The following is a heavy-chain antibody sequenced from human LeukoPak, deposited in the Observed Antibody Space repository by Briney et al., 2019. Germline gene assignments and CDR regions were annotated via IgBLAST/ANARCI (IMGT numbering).Heavy chain of an antibody. CDR2: IFHSGGT. CDR1: GGSISNNNW. V-gene: IGHV4-4*02. D-gene: IGHD4-23*01. J-gene: IGHJ4*02. Sequence: SETLSLTCAVSGGSISNNNWWSWVRQPPGQGLEWIGEIFHSGGTNYSPSLRSRVTISVDKSKNQFSLKLNSVAAADTAVYYCARGGGTPTTVVTPLDYWGQGTLVTVSS. CDR3: ARGGGTPTTVVTPLDY.